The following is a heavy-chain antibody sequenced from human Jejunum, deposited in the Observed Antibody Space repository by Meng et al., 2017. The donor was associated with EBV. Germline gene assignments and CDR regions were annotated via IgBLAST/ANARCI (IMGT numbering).Heavy chain of an antibody. D-gene: IGHD3-22*01. CDR1: GGSVSSGSYY. Sequence: QVKLQESGPGLVKPSETLSITCAVSGGSVSSGSYYWSWIRQPPGKGLEWIGFVSDYGSTRYNSSLKSRITISADTSKNQFSLKLTSVTPADTAIYYCARDFSSGYFAYWGQGTLVTVSS. V-gene: IGHV4-61*01. CDR2: VSDYGST. J-gene: IGHJ4*02. CDR3: ARDFSSGYFAY.